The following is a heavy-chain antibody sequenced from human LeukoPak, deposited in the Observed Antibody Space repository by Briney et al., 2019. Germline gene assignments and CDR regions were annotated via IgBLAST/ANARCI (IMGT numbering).Heavy chain of an antibody. CDR2: IKFDGSQK. CDR3: ARGPIEGYCSSTSCLGAFDI. D-gene: IGHD2-2*01. CDR1: GFTFSNYW. V-gene: IGHV3-7*01. J-gene: IGHJ3*02. Sequence: GGSLRLSCAGSGFTFSNYWMSWVRQAPGKGPEWVANIKFDGSQKYYVDSVKGRFTISRDNAKNSLYLQMNSLRAEDTAVYYCARGPIEGYCSSTSCLGAFDIWGQGTMVTVSS.